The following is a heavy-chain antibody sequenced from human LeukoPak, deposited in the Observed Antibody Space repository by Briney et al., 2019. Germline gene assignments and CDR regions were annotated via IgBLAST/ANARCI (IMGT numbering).Heavy chain of an antibody. D-gene: IGHD6-6*01. CDR3: VSQLVPGFDY. J-gene: IGHJ4*01. Sequence: PGRSLRLSCAASGFTFSSYGMHWVRQAPGKGLEWVALISYDGSNKYYADSVKGRFTISRDNSKNTLYLQMNSLRAEDTAVYYCVSQLVPGFDYLGQGNLVTVSS. CDR2: ISYDGSNK. V-gene: IGHV3-30*03. CDR1: GFTFSSYG.